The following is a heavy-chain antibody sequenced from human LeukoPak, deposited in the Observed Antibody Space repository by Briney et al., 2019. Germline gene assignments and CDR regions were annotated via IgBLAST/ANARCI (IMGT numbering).Heavy chain of an antibody. CDR3: ARTPPGAAAGSFDY. CDR2: IDWDDDK. CDR1: GFSLSTSGMC. J-gene: IGHJ4*02. V-gene: IGHV2-70*11. Sequence: SGPALVKPTQTLTLTCTFSGFSLSTSGMCVSWIRQPPGKALEWLARIDWDDDKYYSTSLKTRLTISMDTSKNQVVLTMTNMDPVDTATCFCARTPPGAAAGSFDYWGQGTLVTVSS. D-gene: IGHD6-13*01.